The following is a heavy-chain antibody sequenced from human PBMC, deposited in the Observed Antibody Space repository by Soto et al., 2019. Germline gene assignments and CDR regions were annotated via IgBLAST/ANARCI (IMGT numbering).Heavy chain of an antibody. CDR1: GFTVSSNY. CDR3: ARAPYCSGGSCYSEGGYFDY. J-gene: IGHJ4*02. V-gene: IGHV3-53*01. Sequence: AGGSLRLSCAASGFTVSSNYMSWVRQAPGKGLEWVSVIYSGGSTYYADSVKGRFTISRDNSKNTLYLQMNSLRAEDTAVYYCARAPYCSGGSCYSEGGYFDYWGQGTLVTVSS. D-gene: IGHD2-15*01. CDR2: IYSGGST.